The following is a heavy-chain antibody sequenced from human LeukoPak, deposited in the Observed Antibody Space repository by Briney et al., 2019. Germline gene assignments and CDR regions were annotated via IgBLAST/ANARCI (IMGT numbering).Heavy chain of an antibody. Sequence: ASVKVSCKASGYTFTSYDINWVRQATGQGLEWMGWMNPNSGNTGYAQKFQGRVTMTRNTSISTAYMELSSLRSEDTAVYYCARGGYCSSTSGYLSYGMDVWGQGTTVTVSS. CDR2: MNPNSGNT. CDR1: GYTFTSYD. J-gene: IGHJ6*02. D-gene: IGHD2-2*01. CDR3: ARGGYCSSTSGYLSYGMDV. V-gene: IGHV1-8*01.